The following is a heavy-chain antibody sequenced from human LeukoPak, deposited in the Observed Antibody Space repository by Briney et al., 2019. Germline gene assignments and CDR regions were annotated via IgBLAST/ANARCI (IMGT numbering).Heavy chain of an antibody. D-gene: IGHD1-1*01. V-gene: IGHV3-53*01. CDR3: ARQLDEYYYMDV. CDR2: IYSGGST. CDR1: GFTVSSNY. J-gene: IGHJ6*03. Sequence: PSGGSLRLSCAASGFTVSSNYMSWVRQAPGKGLEWVTVIYSGGSTYYADSVKGRFTISRDNAKNSLYLQMNSLRAEDTALYHCARQLDEYYYMDVWGKGTTVTISS.